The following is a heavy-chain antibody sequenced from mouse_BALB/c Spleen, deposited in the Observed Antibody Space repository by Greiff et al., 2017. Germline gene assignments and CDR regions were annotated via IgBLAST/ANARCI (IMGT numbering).Heavy chain of an antibody. Sequence: VQLQQSGAELAKPGASVKMSCKASGYTFTSYWMHWVKQRPGQGLEWIGYINPSTGYTEYNQKFKDKATLTADKSSSTAYMQLSSLTSEDSAVYYCARGELGRGFAYWGQGTLVTVSA. J-gene: IGHJ3*01. V-gene: IGHV1-7*01. CDR2: INPSTGYT. CDR1: GYTFTSYW. CDR3: ARGELGRGFAY. D-gene: IGHD4-1*01.